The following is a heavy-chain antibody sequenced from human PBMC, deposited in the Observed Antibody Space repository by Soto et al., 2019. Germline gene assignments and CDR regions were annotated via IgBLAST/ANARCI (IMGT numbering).Heavy chain of an antibody. V-gene: IGHV4-30-4*01. J-gene: IGHJ4*02. CDR2: IYYSGST. CDR3: ASQPYYYDSSGYYFYFDY. CDR1: GGSISSGDYY. D-gene: IGHD3-22*01. Sequence: QVQLQESGPGLVKPSQTLSLTCTVSGGSISSGDYYWSWIRQPPGKGLEWIGYIYYSGSTYHNPSLKSRVTISVDTSKNQFSLKLSSVTAADTAVYYCASQPYYYDSSGYYFYFDYWGQGTLVTVSS.